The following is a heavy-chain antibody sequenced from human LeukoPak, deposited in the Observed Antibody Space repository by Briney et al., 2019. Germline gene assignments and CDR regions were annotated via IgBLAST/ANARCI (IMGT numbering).Heavy chain of an antibody. Sequence: GGSLRLSCAASGFTFSSYVMNWARQAPGKGLEWVSAVSANGGSTYYADSVKGRFTISRDNSMNTLFLQMNSLRAEDTAVYHCAKDLRFGSGSYFDYWGQGTLVTVSS. CDR3: AKDLRFGSGSYFDY. J-gene: IGHJ4*02. CDR1: GFTFSSYV. D-gene: IGHD3-10*01. CDR2: VSANGGST. V-gene: IGHV3-23*01.